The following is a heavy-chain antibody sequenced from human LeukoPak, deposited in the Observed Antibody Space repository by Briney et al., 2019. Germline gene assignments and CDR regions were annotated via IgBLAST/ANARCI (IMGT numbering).Heavy chain of an antibody. CDR3: ARTSAGKGWFDP. J-gene: IGHJ5*02. CDR1: GYTFTGYF. CDR2: INPNSGGT. Sequence: ASVKVSCKASGYTFTGYFMHWVRQAPGQGLEWMGWINPNSGGTNYAQKFQGRVTMTRDTSISTAYMELSRLRSDDTAVYYCARTSAGKGWFDPWGQGTLVTVSS. D-gene: IGHD1-1*01. V-gene: IGHV1-2*02.